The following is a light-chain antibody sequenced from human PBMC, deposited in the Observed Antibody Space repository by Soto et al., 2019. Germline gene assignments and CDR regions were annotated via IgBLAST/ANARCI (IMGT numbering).Light chain of an antibody. CDR2: DAS. J-gene: IGKJ5*01. V-gene: IGKV3-11*01. CDR3: QQRSNWPLP. CDR1: QSVSSY. Sequence: DSGWTQYQATLSLSPGERATLFCRASQSVSSYFAWYQQKPGQAPNLLIYDASNRATGIPARFSGSGSGTDFTLTISSLEPEDFAVYYCQQRSNWPLPSGQGTRLEIK.